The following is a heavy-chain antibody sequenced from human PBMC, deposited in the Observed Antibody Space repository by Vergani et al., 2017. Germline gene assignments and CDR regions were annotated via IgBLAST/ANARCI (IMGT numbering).Heavy chain of an antibody. CDR2: ISGSGGST. V-gene: IGHV3-23*04. CDR3: AKDSDFWSGYYDY. D-gene: IGHD3-3*01. CDR1: GFTFSSYA. Sequence: VQLVESGGGVVQPGRSLRLSCAASGFTFSSYAMSWVRQAPGKGLEWVSAISGSGGSTYYADSVKGRFTISRDNSKNTLYLQMNSLRAEDTAVYYCAKDSDFWSGYYDYWGQGTLVTVSS. J-gene: IGHJ4*02.